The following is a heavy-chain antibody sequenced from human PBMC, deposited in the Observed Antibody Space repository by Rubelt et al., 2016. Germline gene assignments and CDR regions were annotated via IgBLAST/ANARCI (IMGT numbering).Heavy chain of an antibody. Sequence: QVQLVQSGAEVKKPGASVKVSCKASGYTFTTYDINWVRQATGQGLEWMGWMNPNGGNKGYAQKFKGRVTMTRNKSISTADMELSSLRSEDTAVYYWGRGNSVAGTWTFDSWGQGTLVFVSS. V-gene: IGHV1-8*01. CDR3: GRGNSVAGTWTFDS. J-gene: IGHJ4*02. CDR1: GYTFTTYD. D-gene: IGHD6-19*01. CDR2: MNPNGGNK.